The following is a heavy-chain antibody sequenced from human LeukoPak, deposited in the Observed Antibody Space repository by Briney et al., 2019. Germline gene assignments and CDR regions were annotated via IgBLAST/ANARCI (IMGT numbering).Heavy chain of an antibody. CDR1: GASIYSGNHY. CDR3: AREDSGGTFDY. D-gene: IGHD1-1*01. V-gene: IGHV4-31*03. J-gene: IGHJ4*02. CDR2: IYYTGST. Sequence: PSQTLSLTCTVSGASIYSGNHYWIWIRQFPGKGLEWMGNIYYTGSTTYNPSLQSRLIFSLDTANNQFFLNLTSVTAGDTAVYHCAREDSGGTFDYWGQGSLVTVSS.